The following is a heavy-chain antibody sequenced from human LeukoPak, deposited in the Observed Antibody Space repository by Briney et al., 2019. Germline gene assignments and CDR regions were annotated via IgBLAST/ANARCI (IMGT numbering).Heavy chain of an antibody. J-gene: IGHJ4*02. CDR2: INRDGRST. Sequence: GGSLRLSCAASGFTFSSDWMHWVRQAPGKGLVWVSRINRDGRSTAYADSVKGRFTISRDNAKNTLYLQMNSLRAEDTAVYYCARHPYDILTGPAFDYWGQGTLVTVSS. CDR1: GFTFSSDW. D-gene: IGHD3-9*01. CDR3: ARHPYDILTGPAFDY. V-gene: IGHV3-74*01.